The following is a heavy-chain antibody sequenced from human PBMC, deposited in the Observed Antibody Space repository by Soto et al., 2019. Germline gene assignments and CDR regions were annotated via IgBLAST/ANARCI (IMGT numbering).Heavy chain of an antibody. Sequence: EVQLLESGGGLVQPGGSLRLSCAASGFTFSSYAMSWVRQAPGKGLEWVSAISGSGGSTYYADSVKGRFTISRDNSKNTLYLQRNSLRAEDTAVYYCAANRGYTYYYGMDVWGQGTTVTVSS. J-gene: IGHJ6*02. CDR1: GFTFSSYA. CDR2: ISGSGGST. D-gene: IGHD3-22*01. CDR3: AANRGYTYYYGMDV. V-gene: IGHV3-23*01.